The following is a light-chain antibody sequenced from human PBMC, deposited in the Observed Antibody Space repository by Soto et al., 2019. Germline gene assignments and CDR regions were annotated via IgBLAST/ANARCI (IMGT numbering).Light chain of an antibody. CDR1: QSISSW. V-gene: IGKV1-5*01. Sequence: DVQMTHSPSSLSASVADRVTMTCRASQSISSWLSWYQQKPGKAPKILIYDASSLESGVPSRFSGSLSGTEFNLTITSLQTDDFATYDGQQYNTYPETFGQGTKVDI. J-gene: IGKJ1*01. CDR2: DAS. CDR3: QQYNTYPET.